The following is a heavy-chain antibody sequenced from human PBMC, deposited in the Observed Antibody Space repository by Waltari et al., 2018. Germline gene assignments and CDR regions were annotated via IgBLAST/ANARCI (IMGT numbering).Heavy chain of an antibody. D-gene: IGHD3-10*01. CDR2: IYTSGST. Sequence: QVQLQESGPRLVKPSETLSLTCTVSGASISRYYWSWIRQPAGKGLEWIGRIYTSGSTSDNPSLNRRVHMAIETDKNQFSLRLTSVTAADTDADYCARDTLGVPGVPHRPMDVWGQGTTVTVSS. CDR1: GASISRYY. J-gene: IGHJ6*02. CDR3: ARDTLGVPGVPHRPMDV. V-gene: IGHV4-4*07.